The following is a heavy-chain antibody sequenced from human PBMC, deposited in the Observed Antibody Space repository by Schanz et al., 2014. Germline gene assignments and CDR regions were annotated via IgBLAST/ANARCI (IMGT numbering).Heavy chain of an antibody. D-gene: IGHD3-22*01. CDR2: ISYDGRNK. V-gene: IGHV3-30-3*01. CDR3: AKDPSHGDYDYYFDY. Sequence: QVQLVESGGGVVQPGRSLRLSCAASGFTFSSYAMHWVRQAPGKGLEWVAVISYDGRNKYYAYSVKGRFTISRDNSKNTLYLQMNSLRAEDTAVYYCAKDPSHGDYDYYFDYWGQGTLVTVSS. CDR1: GFTFSSYA. J-gene: IGHJ4*02.